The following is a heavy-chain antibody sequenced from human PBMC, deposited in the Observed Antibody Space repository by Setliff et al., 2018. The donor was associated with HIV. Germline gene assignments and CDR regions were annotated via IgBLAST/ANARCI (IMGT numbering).Heavy chain of an antibody. CDR3: ARGVAAAGMLMDV. D-gene: IGHD6-13*01. J-gene: IGHJ6*03. CDR1: GVSTSIHY. CDR2: IHTRDTT. V-gene: IGHV4-4*07. Sequence: SETLSLTCTVSGVSTSIHYWVWIRQPAGRGLEWIGRIHTRDTTRYNPSLQSRVAMSVDTSKNQFSLKLTSVSAADTAVYYCARGVAAAGMLMDVWGKGTTVTVSS.